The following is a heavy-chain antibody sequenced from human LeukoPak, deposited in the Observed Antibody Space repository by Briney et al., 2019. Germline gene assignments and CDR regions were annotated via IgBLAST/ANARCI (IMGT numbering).Heavy chain of an antibody. D-gene: IGHD3-3*01. Sequence: PSETLSLTCTVSGGSIISNSYYWGWIRQPPGKGLEWIGSIYYTGSTYYNPSLKSRVTISVDTSKNQFSLKLSSVTAADTAVYYCARGKTYYDFWSGYYTSRGYNYYMDVWGKGTTVTVSS. CDR1: GGSIISNSYY. CDR2: IYYTGST. V-gene: IGHV4-39*07. CDR3: ARGKTYYDFWSGYYTSRGYNYYMDV. J-gene: IGHJ6*03.